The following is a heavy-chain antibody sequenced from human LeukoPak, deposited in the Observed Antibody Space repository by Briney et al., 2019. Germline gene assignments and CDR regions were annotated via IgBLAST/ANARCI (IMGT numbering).Heavy chain of an antibody. J-gene: IGHJ4*02. Sequence: PGGFLRLSCAASGFTFSSYGMHWVRQAPGKGLEWVAVISYDGSNKYYADSVKGRFTISRDNSKNTLYLQMNSLRAEDTAVYYCAKDLAGITMVRGVVDYWGQGTLVTVSS. D-gene: IGHD3-10*01. CDR3: AKDLAGITMVRGVVDY. V-gene: IGHV3-30*18. CDR1: GFTFSSYG. CDR2: ISYDGSNK.